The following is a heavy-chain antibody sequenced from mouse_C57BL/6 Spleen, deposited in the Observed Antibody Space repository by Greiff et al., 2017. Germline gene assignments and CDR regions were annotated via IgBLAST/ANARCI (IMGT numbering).Heavy chain of an antibody. J-gene: IGHJ4*01. Sequence: QVQLQQSGPELVKPGASVKISCKASGYAFSSSWMNWVKQRPGKGLEWIGRIYPGDGDTNYNGKFKGKATLTADKSSSTAYMQLSSLTSEDSAVYFCARSGIYYGSSPYYYAMDYWGQGTSVTVSS. D-gene: IGHD1-1*01. CDR1: GYAFSSSW. V-gene: IGHV1-82*01. CDR3: ARSGIYYGSSPYYYAMDY. CDR2: IYPGDGDT.